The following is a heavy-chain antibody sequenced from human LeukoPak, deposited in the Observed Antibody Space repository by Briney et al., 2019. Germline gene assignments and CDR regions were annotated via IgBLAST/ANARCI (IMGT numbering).Heavy chain of an antibody. Sequence: SGGSLRLSCAASGFTFSSYAMSWVRQAPGKGLEWVSGISGGGARTYYPDSVKGRFTISRDNSKNTLYLQMNSLRAEDTAVYYCAKDSSYYYGSTCYIDYWGQGALVTVSS. J-gene: IGHJ4*02. CDR1: GFTFSSYA. D-gene: IGHD3-22*01. CDR2: ISGGGART. CDR3: AKDSSYYYGSTCYIDY. V-gene: IGHV3-23*01.